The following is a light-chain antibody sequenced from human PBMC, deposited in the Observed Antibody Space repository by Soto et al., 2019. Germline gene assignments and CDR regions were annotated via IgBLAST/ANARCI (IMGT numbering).Light chain of an antibody. CDR3: ATWNDGVFV. CDR2: SNT. CDR1: TSNIGRST. Sequence: QSLLTQPASASETPGQWVTISCSGSTSNIGRSTVSWYQQFPGAAPKLLIYSNTQRPLGVPVRFSGSKSDTSASLAISGLQSEDEADYYCATWNDGVFVYGIGTKVTVL. J-gene: IGLJ1*01. V-gene: IGLV1-44*01.